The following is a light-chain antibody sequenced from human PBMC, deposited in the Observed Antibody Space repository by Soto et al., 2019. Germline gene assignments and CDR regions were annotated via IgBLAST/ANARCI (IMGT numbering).Light chain of an antibody. Sequence: EIVLTQSPGTLSLSPGERATLSCRASQSVRSSYLAWYQQKPGQAPRLLIYGASSRATGIPDRFSGSGSGTDFTLTISRLEAEDFAVYYCQQYGTSPPYTFGQGTKLETK. CDR2: GAS. CDR3: QQYGTSPPYT. V-gene: IGKV3-20*01. J-gene: IGKJ2*01. CDR1: QSVRSSY.